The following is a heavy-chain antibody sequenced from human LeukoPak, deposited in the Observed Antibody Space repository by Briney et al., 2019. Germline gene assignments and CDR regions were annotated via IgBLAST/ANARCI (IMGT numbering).Heavy chain of an antibody. CDR3: ARERAIIGYCSSTSCYGDPVHYYYMDV. D-gene: IGHD2-2*01. CDR2: IYYSGST. J-gene: IGHJ6*03. V-gene: IGHV4-30-4*08. Sequence: SETLSLTCTVSGGSISSGDYYWSWIRQPPGKGLEWIGYIYYSGSTYYNPSLKSRVTISVDTSKNQFSLKLSSVTAADTAVYYCARERAIIGYCSSTSCYGDPVHYYYMDVWGKGTTVTVSS. CDR1: GGSISSGDYY.